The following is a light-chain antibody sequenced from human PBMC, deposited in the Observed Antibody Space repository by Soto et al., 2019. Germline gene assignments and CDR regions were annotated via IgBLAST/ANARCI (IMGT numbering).Light chain of an antibody. CDR3: QSYDRSLSGVL. CDR1: SSNIGAGYD. V-gene: IGLV1-40*01. J-gene: IGLJ2*01. Sequence: QSVLTQPPSVSGAPGQRVTISCTGTSSNIGAGYDVHWYQHLPGTAPKLLIYGNSNRPSGVPDRFSGSKSGTSPSLAITGLQAEVEADYYCQSYDRSLSGVLFGGGTKLTVL. CDR2: GNS.